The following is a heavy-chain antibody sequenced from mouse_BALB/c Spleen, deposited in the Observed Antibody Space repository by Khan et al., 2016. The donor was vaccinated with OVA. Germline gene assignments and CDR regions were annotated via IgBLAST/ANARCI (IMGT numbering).Heavy chain of an antibody. CDR3: GRSATDYYTVDS. CDR2: IYPYNDDT. D-gene: IGHD1-1*01. J-gene: IGHJ4*01. V-gene: IGHV1S136*01. Sequence: VQLQQSGPELVQPGASVKMSCKTSGYTFTDYVMHWVKQKPGQGLEWIGYIYPYNDDTESTERFRGKATLTLDKSSTTAYMELNSLTSEDSAVYYCGRSATDYYTVDSWGQGTSVTVSS. CDR1: GYTFTDYV.